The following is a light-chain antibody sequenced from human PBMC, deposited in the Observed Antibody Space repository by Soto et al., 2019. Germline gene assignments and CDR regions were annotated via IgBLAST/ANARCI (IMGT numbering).Light chain of an antibody. V-gene: IGKV3-15*01. J-gene: IGKJ1*01. CDR3: QHYNNWPPWT. CDR1: QDIGSA. CDR2: DAS. Sequence: EVVLTQSPATLSVSPGDRATLSCRASQDIGSAVAWYHQRSGQAPRLLIFDASIRVPTTPARFSGSVSGTEFTLTISSLQSEDFAVYYCQHYNNWPPWTFGQGTKVDNK.